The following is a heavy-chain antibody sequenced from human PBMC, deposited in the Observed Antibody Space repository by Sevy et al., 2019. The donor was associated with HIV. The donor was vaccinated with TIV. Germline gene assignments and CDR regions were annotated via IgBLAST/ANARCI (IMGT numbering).Heavy chain of an antibody. J-gene: IGHJ6*02. Sequence: GGSLRLSCAASGFTFSNYAMSWVRQAPGKGQEWVSSISRSGGSTYYADSVKGRFTISRDNSKNTLYLQMNSLRAEDTAVYYCAKVDVVVPVADYGMDVWGQGTTVTVSS. CDR1: GFTFSNYA. D-gene: IGHD2-2*01. CDR3: AKVDVVVPVADYGMDV. CDR2: ISRSGGST. V-gene: IGHV3-23*01.